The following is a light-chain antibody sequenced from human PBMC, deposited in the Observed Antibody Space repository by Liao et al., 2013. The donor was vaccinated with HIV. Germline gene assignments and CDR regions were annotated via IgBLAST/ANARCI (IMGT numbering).Light chain of an antibody. CDR3: QVWDSSTDRPV. J-gene: IGLJ2*01. V-gene: IGLV3-1*01. CDR2: QDS. CDR1: ELGDRY. Sequence: SYVLSQPPSVSVSPGQTASITCSGDELGDRYTFWYQQKPGQSPVLVIYQDSKRPSGIPERFSGSNSGNTATLTITRVEAGDAGDEADYYCQVWDSSTDRPVFGGGTKLTVL.